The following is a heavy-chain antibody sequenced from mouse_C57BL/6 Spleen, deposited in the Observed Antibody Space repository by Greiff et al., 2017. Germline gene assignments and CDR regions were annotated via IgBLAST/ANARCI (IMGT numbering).Heavy chain of an antibody. Sequence: QVQLQQSGAELVRPGTSVKMSCKASGYTFTNYWIGWAKQRPGHGLEWIGDIYPGGGYTNYNEKFKGKATLTADKSSSTAYMQFSSLTSEDSAIYYFARGGDGSSPYWYFDVWGTGTTVTVSS. CDR3: ARGGDGSSPYWYFDV. J-gene: IGHJ1*03. CDR2: IYPGGGYT. V-gene: IGHV1-63*01. D-gene: IGHD1-1*01. CDR1: GYTFTNYW.